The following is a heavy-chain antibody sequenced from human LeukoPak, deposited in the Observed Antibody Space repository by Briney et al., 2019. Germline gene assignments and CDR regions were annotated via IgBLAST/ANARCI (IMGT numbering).Heavy chain of an antibody. Sequence: GGSLRLSCAASGFTFSSYSMNWVRQAPGKGLEWVSSISSSSSYIYYADSVKGRFTISRDNAKNSLYLQMNSLRAEDTAVYYCARDYSPHYYYGMDVWGQGTTVTVSS. CDR3: ARDYSPHYYYGMDV. V-gene: IGHV3-21*01. CDR2: ISSSSSYI. D-gene: IGHD1-26*01. CDR1: GFTFSSYS. J-gene: IGHJ6*02.